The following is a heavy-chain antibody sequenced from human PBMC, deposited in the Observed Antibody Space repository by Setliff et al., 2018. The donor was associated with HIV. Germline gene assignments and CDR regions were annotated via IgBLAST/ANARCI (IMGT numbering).Heavy chain of an antibody. CDR3: ARGSRQLTIFGVVFKTNYYFMDV. J-gene: IGHJ6*03. V-gene: IGHV4-34*01. D-gene: IGHD3-3*01. CDR1: GGSFSGYY. Sequence: SETLSLTCAVYGGSFSGYYWSWIRQPPGKGLEWIGEINHDRTTNYNPSLKSRVTISVDTCKNQFSLTLNSVTAADTAVYYCARGSRQLTIFGVVFKTNYYFMDVWGKGTAVTVSS. CDR2: INHDRTT.